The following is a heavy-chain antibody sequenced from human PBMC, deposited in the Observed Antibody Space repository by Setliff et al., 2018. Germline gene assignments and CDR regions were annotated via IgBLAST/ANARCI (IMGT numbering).Heavy chain of an antibody. D-gene: IGHD1-26*01. CDR2: IYYSGST. CDR1: GGSISSGGYY. CDR3: ARDRRIVGARHAFDI. J-gene: IGHJ3*02. Sequence: SETLSLTCTVPGGSISSGGYYWSWIRQHPGKGLEWIGYIYYSGSTYYNPSLKSRVTISVDTSRNQFSLKLSSVTAADTAVYYCARDRRIVGARHAFDIWGQGTMVTVSS. V-gene: IGHV4-31*03.